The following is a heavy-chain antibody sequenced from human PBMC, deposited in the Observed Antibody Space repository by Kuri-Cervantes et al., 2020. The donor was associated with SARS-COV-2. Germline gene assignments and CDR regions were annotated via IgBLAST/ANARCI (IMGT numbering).Heavy chain of an antibody. J-gene: IGHJ4*02. D-gene: IGHD3-22*01. CDR1: GFSLSTSGVG. CDR2: IYWDDDK. Sequence: SGPTLVKPTQTLTLTCTFSGFSLSTSGVGVGWIRQPTGKALEWLALIYWDDDKRYSPSLKSRLTITKDTSKNQVVLTMTNMDPVDTATYYCAHRGYYDSSGSLDYWGQGTLVTVSS. CDR3: AHRGYYDSSGSLDY. V-gene: IGHV2-5*02.